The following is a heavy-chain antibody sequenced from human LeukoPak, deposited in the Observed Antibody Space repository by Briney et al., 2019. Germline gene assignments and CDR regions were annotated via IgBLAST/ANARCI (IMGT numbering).Heavy chain of an antibody. CDR3: ARSITMVRGVPYNWFDP. CDR1: GYNFTSYW. CDR2: IYPGDSDT. J-gene: IGHJ5*02. D-gene: IGHD3-10*01. V-gene: IGHV5-51*01. Sequence: GESLKISCKGSGYNFTSYWIGWGRPMPGKGLEWMGIIYPGDSDTRYSTSFQGQVTISADKSISTAYLQWSSLKASDTAMYYCARSITMVRGVPYNWFDPWGQGTLVTVSS.